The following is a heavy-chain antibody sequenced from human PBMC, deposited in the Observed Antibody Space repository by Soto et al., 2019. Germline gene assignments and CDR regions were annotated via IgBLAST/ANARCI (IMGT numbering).Heavy chain of an antibody. D-gene: IGHD2-15*01. V-gene: IGHV1-3*04. J-gene: IGHJ5*02. CDR2: INIGNGNT. CDR3: AREPLCGGKCYLNYFDP. CDR1: GYTFTSYP. Sequence: ASVKVSCKASGYTFTSYPIHWVRQAPGQGLEWMGWINIGNGNTQYSQNFQGRVTIVRDTSATTAYMELSSLRSEDTAVYYCAREPLCGGKCYLNYFDPWGQGTLVTVSS.